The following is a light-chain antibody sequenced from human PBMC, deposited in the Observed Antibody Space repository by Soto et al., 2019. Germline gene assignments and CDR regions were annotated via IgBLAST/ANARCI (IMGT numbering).Light chain of an antibody. Sequence: QSALTQPASVSGSPGQSITISCTGTSSDVGGYNYVSWYQQHPGKAPKVMIYDVSNRPSGVFNRFSGSKSGNTASLTISGLQAEDEADYYCSSYTSTSTPYVFGTGTNVTVL. CDR3: SSYTSTSTPYV. CDR1: SSDVGGYNY. CDR2: DVS. J-gene: IGLJ1*01. V-gene: IGLV2-14*01.